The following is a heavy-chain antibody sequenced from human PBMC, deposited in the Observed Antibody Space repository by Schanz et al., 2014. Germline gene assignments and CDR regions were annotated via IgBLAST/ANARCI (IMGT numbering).Heavy chain of an antibody. CDR3: ARDGYRNGRPFDH. CDR2: IGNDGTNK. Sequence: QAELVESGGGVVQPGGSLRLSCEASGFIFSNHGMNWVRQAPGKGLEWVTFIGNDGTNKYYADSVKGRFIISRDSSKNTLYLQMNSLRAEDTAVYYCARDGYRNGRPFDHWGQGTRVTVSA. D-gene: IGHD5-18*01. J-gene: IGHJ4*02. V-gene: IGHV3-30*02. CDR1: GFIFSNHG.